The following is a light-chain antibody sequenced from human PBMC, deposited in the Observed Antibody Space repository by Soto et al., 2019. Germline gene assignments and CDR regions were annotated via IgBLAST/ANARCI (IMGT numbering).Light chain of an antibody. V-gene: IGLV1-44*01. J-gene: IGLJ1*01. CDR3: SAWDDSLNGLYV. Sequence: QSVLTQAPSASGTPGQRVTISCSGSSSNIGRSSVNWYQHLPGTAPKLLIYSNDRRPSGVPERFSGSKSGTSASLAISGLQPEDEADYYCSAWDDSLNGLYVFGTGTKVTVL. CDR1: SSNIGRSS. CDR2: SND.